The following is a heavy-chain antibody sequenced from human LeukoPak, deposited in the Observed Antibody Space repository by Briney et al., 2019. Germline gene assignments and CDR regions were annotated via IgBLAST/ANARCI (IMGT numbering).Heavy chain of an antibody. Sequence: SKTLSLTCTVSGGSISSYYWSWIRQPPGKGLEWIGSISFSGSTNYNPSLKSRVTISIDTSKNQFSLKLSSVTAADTAVYYCASGVGGWYFDYWAQGTLVTVSS. V-gene: IGHV4-59*01. CDR3: ASGVGGWYFDY. CDR2: ISFSGST. CDR1: GGSISSYY. J-gene: IGHJ4*02. D-gene: IGHD6-19*01.